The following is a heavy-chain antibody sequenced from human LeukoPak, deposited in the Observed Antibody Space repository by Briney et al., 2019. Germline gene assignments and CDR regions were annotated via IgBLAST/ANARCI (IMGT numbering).Heavy chain of an antibody. CDR3: AKDRNSVGSSYNY. Sequence: GGSLRLSCAASGFTFTSYSMSWVRQAPGKGLEWVSAISGSGGSTYYADSVKGRFTISRDNSKNTLYLQMNSLRAEDTAVYYCAKDRNSVGSSYNYWGQGTLVTVSS. CDR2: ISGSGGST. V-gene: IGHV3-23*01. CDR1: GFTFTSYS. J-gene: IGHJ4*02. D-gene: IGHD6-6*01.